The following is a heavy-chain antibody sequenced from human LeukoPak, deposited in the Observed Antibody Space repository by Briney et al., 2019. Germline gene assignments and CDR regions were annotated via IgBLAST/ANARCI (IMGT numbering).Heavy chain of an antibody. J-gene: IGHJ6*03. CDR1: GFTFSSYW. CDR3: VRGRNPDRITIIRPKEYYYMDV. D-gene: IGHD3-10*01. CDR2: IKQHGREK. Sequence: GGSLRLSCAASGFTFSSYWMGWVRQAPGKGLEWVANIKQHGREKYYVDSVKGRFTISRDNAKSSLYLQMNSLRAEDTAVYYCVRGRNPDRITIIRPKEYYYMDVWGRGTTVTVSS. V-gene: IGHV3-7*04.